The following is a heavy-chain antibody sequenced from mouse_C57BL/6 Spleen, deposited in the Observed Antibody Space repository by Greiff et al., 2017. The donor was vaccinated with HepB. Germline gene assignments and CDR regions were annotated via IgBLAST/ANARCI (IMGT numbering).Heavy chain of an antibody. V-gene: IGHV1-50*01. Sequence: VQLQQPGAELVKPGASVKLSCKASGYTFTSYWMQWVKQRPGQGLEWIGEIDPSDSYTNYNQKFKGKATLTVDTSSSTAYMQLSSLTSEDSAVYYCARGTTVVVDYWGQGTTLTVSS. J-gene: IGHJ2*01. CDR3: ARGTTVVVDY. D-gene: IGHD1-1*01. CDR2: IDPSDSYT. CDR1: GYTFTSYW.